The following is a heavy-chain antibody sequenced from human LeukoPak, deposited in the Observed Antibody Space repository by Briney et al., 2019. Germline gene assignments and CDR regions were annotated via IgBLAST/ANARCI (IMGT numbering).Heavy chain of an antibody. CDR2: ISSSGSTI. CDR3: AKTLNEWELPTPVYFDY. Sequence: PGGSLRLSCAASGFTFSSYNMNWVRQAPGKGLEWVSDISSSGSTIYFADSVKGRFTISRDNAKNSLYLQMNSLRAEDTAVYYCAKTLNEWELPTPVYFDYWGQGTLVTVSS. V-gene: IGHV3-48*01. J-gene: IGHJ4*02. CDR1: GFTFSSYN. D-gene: IGHD1-26*01.